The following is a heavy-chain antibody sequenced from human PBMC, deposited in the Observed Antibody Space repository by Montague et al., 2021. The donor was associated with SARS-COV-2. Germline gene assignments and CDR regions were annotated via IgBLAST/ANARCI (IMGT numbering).Heavy chain of an antibody. Sequence: SETLSLTCTVSGGSISSYYWSWIRQSAGKGLEWIGRIHTSGSTDXNPSLNSRVTMSVDTSKNQFSLKLSSVTAADTAVYYCVGGKYYDVWRGYYGHDYVSGMDVWGQGTTVTVSS. CDR1: GGSISSYY. V-gene: IGHV4-4*07. D-gene: IGHD3-3*01. CDR3: VGGKYYDVWRGYYGHDYVSGMDV. J-gene: IGHJ6*02. CDR2: IHTSGST.